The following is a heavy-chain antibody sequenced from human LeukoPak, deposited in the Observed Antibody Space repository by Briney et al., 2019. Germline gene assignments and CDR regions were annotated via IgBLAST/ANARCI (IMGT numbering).Heavy chain of an antibody. CDR1: GFTFTTYW. CDR2: IKQDGTEK. Sequence: PGESLRLSCAASGFTFTTYWMSWVRQAPGKGLEGVANIKQDGTEKYYVDSVKGRFTIYRDNAKNSLYLQMNSLRVEDTAVYYCAKEWVYWGQGTLVTVCS. J-gene: IGHJ4*02. V-gene: IGHV3-7*01. CDR3: AKEWVY.